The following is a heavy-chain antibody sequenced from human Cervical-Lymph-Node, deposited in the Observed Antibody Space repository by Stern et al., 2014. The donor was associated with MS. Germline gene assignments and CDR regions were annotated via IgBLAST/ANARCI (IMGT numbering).Heavy chain of an antibody. D-gene: IGHD1-7*01. CDR3: ARDPSNWNYSDYFDN. J-gene: IGHJ4*02. V-gene: IGHV1-3*01. Sequence: QVQLLQPGAEVKKHGASVKVSCRASGYTFTGHSIHWVRQAPGQRLEWMGWVNPFTGNTQYSQKFQGRVSITRDTYASTAYMELSSLTSADTALYYCARDPSNWNYSDYFDNWGQGTLVTVSS. CDR1: GYTFTGHS. CDR2: VNPFTGNT.